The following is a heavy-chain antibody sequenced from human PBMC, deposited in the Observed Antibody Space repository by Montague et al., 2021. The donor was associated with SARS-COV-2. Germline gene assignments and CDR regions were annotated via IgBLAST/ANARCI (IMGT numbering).Heavy chain of an antibody. CDR3: ARGFDY. J-gene: IGHJ4*02. Sequence: SETLSLTCTVSGGSISTSPYFWSWIRQPPGKGLDWIGYIYYSGSTNYNPPLKSRVTISVDTSKNQFSLKLSSVAAADTAVYYSARGFDYWGQGTLVNVSS. CDR2: IYYSGST. CDR1: GGSISTSPYF. V-gene: IGHV4-61*01.